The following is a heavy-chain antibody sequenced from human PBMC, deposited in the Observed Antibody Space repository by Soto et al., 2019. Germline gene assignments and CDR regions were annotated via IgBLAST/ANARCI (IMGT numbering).Heavy chain of an antibody. Sequence: QITLKESGPTLVKPTETLALTCTFSGFSLTTTGVGVGWFRQPPGKALEWLALIYWQGDKRYSTSLKGRVNITKDTSNNQVVLSVTNVDPVETATYFCAHRARGGTFDCWGQGTLVTVSS. D-gene: IGHD3-10*01. CDR3: AHRARGGTFDC. V-gene: IGHV2-5*01. CDR1: GFSLTTTGVG. CDR2: IYWQGDK. J-gene: IGHJ4*02.